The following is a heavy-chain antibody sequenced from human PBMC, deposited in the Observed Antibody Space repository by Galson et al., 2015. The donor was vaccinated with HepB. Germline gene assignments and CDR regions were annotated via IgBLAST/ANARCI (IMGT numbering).Heavy chain of an antibody. V-gene: IGHV3-23*01. CDR1: GFTFSSYA. D-gene: IGHD3-22*01. Sequence: SLRLSCAASGFTFSSYAMSWVRQAPGKGLEWVSAISGSGGSTYYADSVKGRFTISRDNSKNTLYLQMNSLRAEDTAVYYCAKSGVVITTGIDYWGQGTLVTVSS. CDR2: ISGSGGST. J-gene: IGHJ4*02. CDR3: AKSGVVITTGIDY.